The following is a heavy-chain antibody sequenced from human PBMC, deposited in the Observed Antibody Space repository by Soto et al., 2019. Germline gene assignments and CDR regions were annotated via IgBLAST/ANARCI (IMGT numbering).Heavy chain of an antibody. CDR3: ARESAGSGKNNWFDP. CDR1: GGSISSYY. V-gene: IGHV4-59*01. CDR2: IYYSGSA. J-gene: IGHJ5*02. D-gene: IGHD3-10*01. Sequence: PSETLSLTCTVSGGSISSYYRSWIRQPPGKGLEWIGYIYYSGSAYYNPSLKSRVTMSVDTSRNQLSLQLNSVTAADTAVYYCARESAGSGKNNWFDPWGQGTLVTVSS.